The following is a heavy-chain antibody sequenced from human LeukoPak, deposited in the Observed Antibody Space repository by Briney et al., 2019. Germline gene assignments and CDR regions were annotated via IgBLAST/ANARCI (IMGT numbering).Heavy chain of an antibody. D-gene: IGHD6-19*01. CDR1: GFTFGDYA. CDR2: IRGKTYGGTT. V-gene: IGHV3-49*04. Sequence: PGRSLRLSCITSGFTFGDYAMSWVRQAPGKGLEWVGFIRGKTYGGTTDYAASVKGRFTISRADSKSIAYLQMNSLKTEDTAVYYCARSSGASSPIDYWGQGTLVTVSS. J-gene: IGHJ4*02. CDR3: ARSSGASSPIDY.